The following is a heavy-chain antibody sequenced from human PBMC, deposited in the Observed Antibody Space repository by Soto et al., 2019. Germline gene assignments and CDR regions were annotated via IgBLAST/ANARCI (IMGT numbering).Heavy chain of an antibody. CDR1: GFNFFNYG. V-gene: IGHV1-18*01. CDR3: ARTSSTANFEG. CDR2: IRAFSGRK. D-gene: IGHD1-26*01. Sequence: QVQLVQSGAEVKKPGASVKVSCKTSGFNFFNYGYTWVRRAPGQGLEWVGCIRAFSGRKDYAPKFQGRVTLTADTSTSTAYMELGSLTSDDTAVYYCARTSSTANFEGWGQGTLVTVSS. J-gene: IGHJ4*02.